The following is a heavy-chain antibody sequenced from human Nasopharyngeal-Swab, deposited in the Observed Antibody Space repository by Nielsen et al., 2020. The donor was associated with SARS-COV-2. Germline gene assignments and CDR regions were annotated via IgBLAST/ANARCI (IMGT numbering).Heavy chain of an antibody. CDR2: ISGSGGST. Sequence: GGSLRLSCAASGFTFSSYAMSWVRQAPGKGLEWVSAISGSGGSTYYADSVKGRFTISRDNSKNTLHLQMNSLRAEDTAVYYCAKGGIFDDFWSGYYDYYYGMDVWGQGTTVTVSS. J-gene: IGHJ6*02. V-gene: IGHV3-23*01. CDR3: AKGGIFDDFWSGYYDYYYGMDV. D-gene: IGHD3-3*01. CDR1: GFTFSSYA.